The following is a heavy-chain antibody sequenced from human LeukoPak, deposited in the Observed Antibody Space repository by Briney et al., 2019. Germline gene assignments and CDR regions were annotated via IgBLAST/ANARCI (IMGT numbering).Heavy chain of an antibody. CDR2: ISDDGSFT. Sequence: PGGSLRLSCAASGLTFNNYWLHWARQAPGKGLVWVSCISDDGSFTNYADSVRGRFTISRDNAKNSLYLQMNSLRAEDTAVYYCAGLLGVGATGGGQGTLVTVSS. CDR3: AGLLGVGATG. J-gene: IGHJ4*02. V-gene: IGHV3-74*01. CDR1: GLTFNNYW. D-gene: IGHD1-26*01.